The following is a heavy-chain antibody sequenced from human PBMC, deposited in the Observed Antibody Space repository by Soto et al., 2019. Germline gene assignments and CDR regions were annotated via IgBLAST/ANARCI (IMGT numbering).Heavy chain of an antibody. CDR1: GGSIISPNW. V-gene: IGHV4-4*02. D-gene: IGHD4-17*01. J-gene: IGHJ5*02. CDR2: IFHTGST. Sequence: VYLQESGPGLVKPSGTLSLTCTVSGGSIISPNWWSWVRQPPGKGLEWIGDIFHTGSTNLNSSLKSRVTFSVDKSENQFSLNLTSVTAADTAVYYCARDDGNYYFFDTWGQGTLVTVSS. CDR3: ARDDGNYYFFDT.